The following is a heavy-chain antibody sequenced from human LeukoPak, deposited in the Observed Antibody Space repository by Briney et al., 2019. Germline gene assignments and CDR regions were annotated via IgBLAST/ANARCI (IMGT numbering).Heavy chain of an antibody. CDR2: IRYDGSNK. CDR1: GFTFSSYA. V-gene: IGHV3-30*02. D-gene: IGHD6-19*01. CDR3: AISPQWLAVYYFDY. Sequence: GGSLRLSCAASGFTFSSYAMSWVRQAPGKGLEWVAFIRYDGSNKYYADSVKGRFTISRDNSKNTLYLQMNSLRAEDTAVYYCAISPQWLAVYYFDYWGQGTLVTVSS. J-gene: IGHJ4*02.